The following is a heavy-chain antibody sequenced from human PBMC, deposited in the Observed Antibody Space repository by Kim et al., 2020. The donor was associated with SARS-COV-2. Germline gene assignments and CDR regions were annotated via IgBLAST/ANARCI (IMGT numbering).Heavy chain of an antibody. J-gene: IGHJ3*02. CDR2: ISGSGGST. Sequence: GGSLRLSCAASGFTFSSYAMSWVRQAPGKGLEWVSAISGSGGSTYYADSVKGRFTISRDNSKNTLYLQMNSLRAEDTAVYYCGGERRQWLAHDAFDIWGQGTMVTVSS. CDR3: GGERRQWLAHDAFDI. CDR1: GFTFSSYA. V-gene: IGHV3-23*01. D-gene: IGHD6-19*01.